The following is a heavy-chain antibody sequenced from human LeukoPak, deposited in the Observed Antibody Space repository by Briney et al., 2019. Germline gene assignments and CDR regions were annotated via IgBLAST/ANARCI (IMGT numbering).Heavy chain of an antibody. CDR2: IYTSGST. V-gene: IGHV4-61*02. CDR3: ARGTNTSPNFDY. Sequence: SETLSLTCAVSGGSISSGGYYWSWIRQPAGKGLEWIGRIYTSGSTNYNPSLKSRVTMSVDTSKNQFSLKLSSVTAADTAVYYCARGTNTSPNFDYWGRGTLVTVSS. J-gene: IGHJ4*02. CDR1: GGSISSGGYY. D-gene: IGHD1-14*01.